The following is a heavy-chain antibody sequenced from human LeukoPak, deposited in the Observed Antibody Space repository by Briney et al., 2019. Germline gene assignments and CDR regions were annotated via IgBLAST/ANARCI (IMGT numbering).Heavy chain of an antibody. D-gene: IGHD2-21*01. CDR2: ISYDGSNK. CDR3: ARKYCGGECYSGFDF. CDR1: GFTFSGYA. Sequence: GGSLRLSCVASGFTFSGYAIHWVRQAPGKGLEWVALISYDGSNKDYTHSVKGRFTISRDNSKNTLYLQMNSLRAEDSAVYYCARKYCGGECYSGFDFWGQGTLVTVSS. V-gene: IGHV3-30*04. J-gene: IGHJ5*01.